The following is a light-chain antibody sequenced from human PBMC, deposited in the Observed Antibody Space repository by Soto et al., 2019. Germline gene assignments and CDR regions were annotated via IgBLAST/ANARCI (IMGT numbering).Light chain of an antibody. CDR1: QSVSGY. J-gene: IGKJ4*02. V-gene: IGKV3-11*01. CDR3: QQRHNRTPLT. CDR2: DFS. Sequence: EIVLTQSPATLSLPPGERATHSCRASQSVSGYFAWYQQKPGQAPRLLIYDFSNRAPGIPARFSGSWSGTDFTLTISGLEPEDSAVYYCQQRHNRTPLTLGRGTKVDIK.